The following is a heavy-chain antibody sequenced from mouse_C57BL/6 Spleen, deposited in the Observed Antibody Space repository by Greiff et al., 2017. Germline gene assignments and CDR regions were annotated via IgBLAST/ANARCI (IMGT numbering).Heavy chain of an antibody. D-gene: IGHD2-1*01. CDR2: IYPGDGDT. V-gene: IGHV1-82*01. CDR3: ARVGVYYGKRGAMDY. J-gene: IGHJ4*01. Sequence: VQLQQSGPELVKPGASVKISCKASGYAFSSSWMNWVKQRPGKGLEWIGRIYPGDGDTNYNGKFKGKATLTADKSSSTAYMQLSSLTSEDSAVYFCARVGVYYGKRGAMDYWGQGTSVTVSS. CDR1: GYAFSSSW.